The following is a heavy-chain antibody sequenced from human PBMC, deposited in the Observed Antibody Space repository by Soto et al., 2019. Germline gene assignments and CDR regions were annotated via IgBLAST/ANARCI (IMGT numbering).Heavy chain of an antibody. CDR2: IFPSDSDT. CDR1: GYKFTSSW. D-gene: IGHD3-22*01. Sequence: PGESLKISCRTSGYKFTSSWIAWVRQMPGKGLEWMGIIFPSDSDTRYSPSFQGQVTISADRSTSTVFLQWASLEASDTAVYFCARKDKSGYFNWFDPWGQGTLVTVSS. V-gene: IGHV5-51*01. CDR3: ARKDKSGYFNWFDP. J-gene: IGHJ5*02.